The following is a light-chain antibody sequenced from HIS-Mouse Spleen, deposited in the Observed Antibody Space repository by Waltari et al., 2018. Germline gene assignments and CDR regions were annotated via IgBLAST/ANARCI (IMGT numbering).Light chain of an antibody. J-gene: IGLJ3*02. CDR2: DVS. Sequence: QSALTQPASVSGSPGQSINISCTGTSSDVGGYHYVSCYQQHPGKAPKLMIYDVSNRPSGVSNRFSGSKSGNTASLTISGLQAEDEADYYCSSYTSSSTLVFGGGTKLTVL. CDR3: SSYTSSSTLV. CDR1: SSDVGGYHY. V-gene: IGLV2-14*03.